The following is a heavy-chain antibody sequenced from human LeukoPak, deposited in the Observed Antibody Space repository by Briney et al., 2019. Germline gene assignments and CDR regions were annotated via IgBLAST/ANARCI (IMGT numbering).Heavy chain of an antibody. CDR1: GGTFSSYA. J-gene: IGHJ5*02. V-gene: IGHV1-69*13. Sequence: SVKVSRRASGGTFSSYAISWVRQAPGQGLEWMGGIIPIFGTANYAQKFQGRVTITADESTSTAYMELSSLRSEDTAVYYCARQAGYCSSTSCSLNWFDPWGQGTLVTVSS. D-gene: IGHD2-2*03. CDR3: ARQAGYCSSTSCSLNWFDP. CDR2: IIPIFGTA.